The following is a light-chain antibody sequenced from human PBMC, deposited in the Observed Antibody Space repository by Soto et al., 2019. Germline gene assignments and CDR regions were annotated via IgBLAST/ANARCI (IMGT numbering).Light chain of an antibody. J-gene: IGLJ1*01. CDR3: AAWDYSLNGYV. V-gene: IGLV1-44*01. CDR1: SSNIGSKT. CDR2: TND. Sequence: QSVLTQPPSASGTPGQRVTISCSGSSSNIGSKTVNWYQQLPGTAPKLLIYTNDQRPSGVPDRFSGSKSGTSASLAISGLQSEDEADYYCAAWDYSLNGYVFGTGTKVTVL.